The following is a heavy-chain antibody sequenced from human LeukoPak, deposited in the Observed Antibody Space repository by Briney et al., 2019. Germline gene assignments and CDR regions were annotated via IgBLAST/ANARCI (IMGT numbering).Heavy chain of an antibody. CDR2: IYYSGRT. CDR1: GGSINSYS. J-gene: IGHJ4*02. Sequence: SETLSLTCNVSGGSINSYSWCWIRQPPGKRLELIGYIYYSGRTNYTPSLKSRGTISVDTSTTQISLKLTSVAAADTAVYFCAIGTTKGYYYDTSGYYTKWGQGTLVTVSS. V-gene: IGHV4-59*12. D-gene: IGHD3-22*01. CDR3: AIGTTKGYYYDTSGYYTK.